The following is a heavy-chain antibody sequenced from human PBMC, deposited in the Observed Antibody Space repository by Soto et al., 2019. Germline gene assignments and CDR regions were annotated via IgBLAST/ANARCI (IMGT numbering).Heavy chain of an antibody. J-gene: IGHJ6*02. Sequence: PSQTLSLTCAISGDSVSSNSAAWNWIRQSPSRGLEWLGRTYYRSKWSNDYAVSVKSRITINPDTSKNQFSLQLNSVTPEDTAVYYCGRGRSVLWFGESILYGLDVWGQGTTVTVSS. CDR3: GRGRSVLWFGESILYGLDV. V-gene: IGHV6-1*01. CDR1: GDSVSSNSAA. D-gene: IGHD3-10*01. CDR2: TYYRSKWSN.